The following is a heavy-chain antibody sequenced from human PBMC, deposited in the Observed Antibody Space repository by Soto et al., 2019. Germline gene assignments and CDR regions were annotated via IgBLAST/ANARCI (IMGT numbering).Heavy chain of an antibody. Sequence: SETLSLTCTVSGGSVSGVDYFWSWIRQSPGKGLEWIGYICYTGITHLNPSLKSRLTMAVDTSKNEFSLKLTSVSAADTAVYFCAREERKGIISWFDPWGQGTPVTVSS. CDR3: AREERKGIISWFDP. D-gene: IGHD2-21*01. V-gene: IGHV4-30-4*01. CDR2: ICYTGIT. J-gene: IGHJ5*02. CDR1: GGSVSGVDYF.